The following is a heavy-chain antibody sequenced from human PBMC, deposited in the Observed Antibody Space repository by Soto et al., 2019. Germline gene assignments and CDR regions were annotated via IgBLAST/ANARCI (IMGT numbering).Heavy chain of an antibody. V-gene: IGHV3-21*01. J-gene: IGHJ6*02. CDR2: ISSSSSYI. CDR3: ARANRNIHPSYYYGMDV. Sequence: GGSLRLSCAASGFTFSSYSMNWVRQAPGKGLEWVSSISSSSSYIYYADSVKGRFTISRDNAKNSLYLQMNSLRAEDTAVYYCARANRNIHPSYYYGMDVWGQGTTVTVSS. CDR1: GFTFSSYS.